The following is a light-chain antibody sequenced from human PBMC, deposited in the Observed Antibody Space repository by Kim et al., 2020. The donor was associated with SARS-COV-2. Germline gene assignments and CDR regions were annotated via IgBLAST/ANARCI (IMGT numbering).Light chain of an antibody. Sequence: EIVMTQSPATLSVSPGERATLSCRASQSVSSNLAWYQQKPGQAPRLLIYGASTRATGIPARFSGSGSGTEFTLTISSLQSEDFAVYYCQQYNKGGTFGRGTKVDIK. CDR1: QSVSSN. CDR2: GAS. V-gene: IGKV3-15*01. J-gene: IGKJ1*01. CDR3: QQYNKGGT.